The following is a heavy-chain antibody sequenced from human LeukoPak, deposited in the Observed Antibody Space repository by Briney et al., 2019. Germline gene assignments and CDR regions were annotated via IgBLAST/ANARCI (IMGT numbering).Heavy chain of an antibody. J-gene: IGHJ4*02. CDR3: AKDISYYYDSSGYFDY. D-gene: IGHD3-22*01. Sequence: GGSLRLSCAASGFTFDDYAMHWVRQAPGKGLEWVSGISWNSGSIGYADSVKGRFTISRDNAKNSLYLQMNSLRAEDTALYYCAKDISYYYDSSGYFDYWGQGTLVTVSS. V-gene: IGHV3-9*01. CDR2: ISWNSGSI. CDR1: GFTFDDYA.